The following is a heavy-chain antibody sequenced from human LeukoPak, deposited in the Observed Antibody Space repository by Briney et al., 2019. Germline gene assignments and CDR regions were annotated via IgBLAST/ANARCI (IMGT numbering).Heavy chain of an antibody. V-gene: IGHV1-3*01. Sequence: ASVKVSCTASGYTFTSYAMHWVRQAPGQGLEWMGCINAGNGNTKYSQKFQGRVTITRDTSASTAYMELSSLRSEDTAVYYCARASYYYDSSGGDYWGQGSLVTVSS. CDR1: GYTFTSYA. D-gene: IGHD3-22*01. CDR3: ARASYYYDSSGGDY. J-gene: IGHJ4*02. CDR2: INAGNGNT.